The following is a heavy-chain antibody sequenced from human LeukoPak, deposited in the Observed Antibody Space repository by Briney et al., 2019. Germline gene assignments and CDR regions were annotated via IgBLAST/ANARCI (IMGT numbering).Heavy chain of an antibody. J-gene: IGHJ4*02. V-gene: IGHV3-74*01. Sequence: PGGSLRLSCAASGFTFSSYWMHWVRQAPGKGLVWVSRINSDGSSTSYADSVKGRFTISRDNAKNTLYLQMNSLRAEDTAVYYCARARRYGSGSQEFDYWGQGTLVTVSS. CDR2: INSDGSST. CDR3: ARARRYGSGSQEFDY. CDR1: GFTFSSYW. D-gene: IGHD3-10*01.